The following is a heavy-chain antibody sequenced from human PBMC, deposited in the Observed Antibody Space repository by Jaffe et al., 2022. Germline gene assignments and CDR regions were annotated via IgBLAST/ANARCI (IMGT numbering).Heavy chain of an antibody. J-gene: IGHJ4*02. V-gene: IGHV3-43D*04. D-gene: IGHD3-22*01. CDR2: ISWDGGST. CDR3: AKDTYYDSGEGYFDY. CDR1: GFTFDDYA. Sequence: EVQLVESGGVVVQPGGSLRLSCAASGFTFDDYAMHWVRQAPGKGLEWVSLISWDGGSTYYADSVKGRFTISRDNSKNSLYLQMNSLRAEDTALYYCAKDTYYDSGEGYFDYWGQGTLVTVSS.